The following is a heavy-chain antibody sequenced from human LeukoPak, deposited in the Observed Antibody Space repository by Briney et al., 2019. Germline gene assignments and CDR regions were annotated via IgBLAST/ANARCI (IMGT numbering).Heavy chain of an antibody. CDR1: GFTFDDYG. CDR3: ARVWSRIVGATTSSEY. Sequence: PGGSLRLSCAASGFTFDDYGMSWVRQAPGKGLEWVSLIYSGGSTYYADSVKGRFTISRDNSKNTLYLQMNSLRAEDTAVYYCARVWSRIVGATTSSEYWGQGTLVTVSS. D-gene: IGHD1-26*01. CDR2: IYSGGST. J-gene: IGHJ4*02. V-gene: IGHV3-53*01.